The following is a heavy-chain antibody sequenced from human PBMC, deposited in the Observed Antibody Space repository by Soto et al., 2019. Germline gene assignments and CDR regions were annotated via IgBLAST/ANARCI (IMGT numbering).Heavy chain of an antibody. J-gene: IGHJ4*02. CDR3: ARDVSSDTTGFRGYDL. Sequence: QLHLVQSGAEVTKAGSSVKVSCKASGGTVSSYAITWVRQAPGKVLEWMGVFIPIFVSAHYAPKFQGRITITADESTSTAYMELGGLTSEDTAIYYCARDVSSDTTGFRGYDLWGQGTQVTVSS. V-gene: IGHV1-69*01. D-gene: IGHD3-10*01. CDR1: GGTVSSYA. CDR2: FIPIFVSA.